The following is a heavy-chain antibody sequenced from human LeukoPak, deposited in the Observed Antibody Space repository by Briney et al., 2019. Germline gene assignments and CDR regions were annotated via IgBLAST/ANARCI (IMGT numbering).Heavy chain of an antibody. D-gene: IGHD1-14*01. CDR2: IYSSGST. CDR3: ARGNPGGEFY. V-gene: IGHV3-53*01. Sequence: PGGSLRLSCAAPGFTVSGNYMSWVRQAPGKGLEWVSIIYSSGSTYYADSVKGRFTISRDNSKNTLYLQMNSLRAQDTAVYYCARGNPGGEFYWGQGTLVTVSS. CDR1: GFTVSGNY. J-gene: IGHJ4*02.